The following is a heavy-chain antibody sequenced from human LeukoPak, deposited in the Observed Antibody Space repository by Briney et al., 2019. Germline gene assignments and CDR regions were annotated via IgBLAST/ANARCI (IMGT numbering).Heavy chain of an antibody. J-gene: IGHJ4*02. CDR3: ARYGSGSLFDY. CDR1: GYSISSGYY. Sequence: SETLSLTCAVSGYSISSGYYWGWIRQPPGKGLEWIGSIYHSGSTYYNPSLKSRVTISVDTSKNQFSLKLSSVTAADTAVYYCARYGSGSLFDYWGRGTLVTVSS. CDR2: IYHSGST. D-gene: IGHD3-10*01. V-gene: IGHV4-38-2*01.